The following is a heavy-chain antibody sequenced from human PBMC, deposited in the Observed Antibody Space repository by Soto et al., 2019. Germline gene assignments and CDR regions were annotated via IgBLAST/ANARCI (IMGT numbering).Heavy chain of an antibody. V-gene: IGHV3-7*03. CDR3: ARGGLNWGCDY. J-gene: IGHJ4*02. Sequence: GGSLRLSCAASGFTFSSYWRSWVRQAPGKGLEWVANIKQDGSEKYDVDSVKGRFTISRDNAKNSLYLQMNSLRAEDTAVYYCARGGLNWGCDYWGQGTLVTVSS. D-gene: IGHD7-27*01. CDR2: IKQDGSEK. CDR1: GFTFSSYW.